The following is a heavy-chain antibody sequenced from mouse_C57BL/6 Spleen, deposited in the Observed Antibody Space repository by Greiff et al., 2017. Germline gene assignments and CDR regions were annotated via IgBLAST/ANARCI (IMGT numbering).Heavy chain of an antibody. V-gene: IGHV6-3*01. CDR2: IRLKSDNYAT. D-gene: IGHD1-1*01. CDR3: TVITTVVAKDY. J-gene: IGHJ2*01. CDR1: GFTFSNYW. Sequence: EVKLVESGGGLVQPGGSMKLSCVASGFTFSNYWMNWVRQSPEKGLEWVAQIRLKSDNYATHYAESVKGRFTISSDDSKSSVYLQMNNLRAEDTGIYYCTVITTVVAKDYWGQGTTLTVSS.